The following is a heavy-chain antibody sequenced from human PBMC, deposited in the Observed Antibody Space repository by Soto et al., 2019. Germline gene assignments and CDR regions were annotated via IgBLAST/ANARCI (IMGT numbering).Heavy chain of an antibody. J-gene: IGHJ6*02. CDR3: ARNDFLRPLYGMDV. CDR1: GFTFSSYG. Sequence: QVQLVESGGGVVQPGRSLRLSCAASGFTFSSYGMHWVRQAPGKGLEWVAVIWYDGSNKYYADSVKGRFTISRDNSKNTLYLQMSSLRAEDTAVYYWARNDFLRPLYGMDVWGQGTTVTVSS. CDR2: IWYDGSNK. V-gene: IGHV3-33*01. D-gene: IGHD3-3*01.